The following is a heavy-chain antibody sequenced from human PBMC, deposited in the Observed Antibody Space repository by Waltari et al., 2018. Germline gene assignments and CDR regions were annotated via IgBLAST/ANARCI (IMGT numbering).Heavy chain of an antibody. CDR2: FDPEDGET. Sequence: VQLVQSGAEVKKPGASVKVSCKVSGYTIPELSLHWVRQAPGKGLEWMGGFDPEDGETIYAQKFQGRVTMTEDTSTDTAYMELSSLRSEDTAVYYCASIIAVAGTLDYWGQGTLVTVSS. CDR3: ASIIAVAGTLDY. CDR1: GYTIPELS. J-gene: IGHJ4*02. D-gene: IGHD6-19*01. V-gene: IGHV1-24*01.